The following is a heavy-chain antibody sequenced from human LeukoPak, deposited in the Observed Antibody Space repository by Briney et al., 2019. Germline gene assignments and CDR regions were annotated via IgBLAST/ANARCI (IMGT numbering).Heavy chain of an antibody. CDR3: ARAIVVVVAATPVLNWFDP. CDR2: MNPNSGNT. D-gene: IGHD2-15*01. CDR1: GYTFTNYD. J-gene: IGHJ5*02. Sequence: ASVKVSCKASGYTFTNYDINWVRQATGQGLEWMGWMNPNSGNTGYAQKFQGRVTITKNTSISTAYMELSSLRSEDTAVYYCARAIVVVVAATPVLNWFDPWGQGTLVTVSS. V-gene: IGHV1-8*03.